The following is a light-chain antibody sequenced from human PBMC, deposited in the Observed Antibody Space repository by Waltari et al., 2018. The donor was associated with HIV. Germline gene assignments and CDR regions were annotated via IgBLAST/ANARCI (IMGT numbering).Light chain of an antibody. CDR3: SSYTSSSTLRV. J-gene: IGLJ3*02. CDR2: EVS. Sequence: QSALTQPASVSGSPGQSITISCTGTSSDVGGYNYVSWYQQHPGKAPKHMIYEVSNRPSGVSNRFSGSKSGNTASLTISGLQAEDEADYYCSSYTSSSTLRVFGGGTKLTVL. CDR1: SSDVGGYNY. V-gene: IGLV2-14*01.